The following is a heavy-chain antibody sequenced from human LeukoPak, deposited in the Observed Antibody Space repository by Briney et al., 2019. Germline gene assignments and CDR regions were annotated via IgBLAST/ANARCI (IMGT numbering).Heavy chain of an antibody. CDR2: ISGSGGNT. D-gene: IGHD3-10*01. V-gene: IGHV3-23*01. J-gene: IGHJ4*02. CDR1: GFTFSSYA. CDR3: AKAVRITMVRGVIFDY. Sequence: GGSLRLSCAASGFTFSSYAMSWVRQAPGKGLEWVSAISGSGGNTYYADSVKGRFTISRDNSKNTLYLQMNSLRAEDTAVYYCAKAVRITMVRGVIFDYWGQGTLVTVSS.